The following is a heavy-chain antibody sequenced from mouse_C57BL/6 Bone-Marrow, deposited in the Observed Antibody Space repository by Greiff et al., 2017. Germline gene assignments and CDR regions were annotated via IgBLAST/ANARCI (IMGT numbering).Heavy chain of an antibody. CDR2: IRLKSDNYAT. CDR1: GFTFSNYW. D-gene: IGHD2-12*01. CDR3: TLVTSAY. V-gene: IGHV6-3*01. Sequence: EVKVEESGGGLVQPGGSMKLSCVASGFTFSNYWMNWVRQSPEKGLEWVAQIRLKSDNYATHYAVSVKGRFTISRDDSKSSVYLQMNNLRAEDTGIYYCTLVTSAYWGQGTLVTVSA. J-gene: IGHJ3*01.